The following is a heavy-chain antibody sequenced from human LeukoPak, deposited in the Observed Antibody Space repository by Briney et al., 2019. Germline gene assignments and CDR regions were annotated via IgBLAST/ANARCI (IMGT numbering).Heavy chain of an antibody. CDR1: GFTPSPFT. Sequence: GGSLSLSCTASGFTPSPFTWNGVGRAPGKGREWVATIKPDGSAQYYVDSVKGRFTISRDNAKNSLFLQINSLRAEDTAVYYCANGGTYSSGPWGQGTLVTVSS. J-gene: IGHJ5*02. CDR2: IKPDGSAQ. V-gene: IGHV3-7*01. CDR3: ANGGTYSSGP. D-gene: IGHD3-22*01.